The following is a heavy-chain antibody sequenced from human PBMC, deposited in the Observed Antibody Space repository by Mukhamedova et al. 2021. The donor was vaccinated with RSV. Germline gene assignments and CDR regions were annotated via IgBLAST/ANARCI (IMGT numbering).Heavy chain of an antibody. Sequence: GGGAYYADSVEGRFTISRDNAKNSLYLQMNSLRAEDTAVYYCARDPGRDGGNSGAFDIWGQGTMVTVSS. CDR3: ARDPGRDGGNSGAFDI. D-gene: IGHD4-23*01. J-gene: IGHJ3*02. CDR2: GGGA. V-gene: IGHV3-11*01.